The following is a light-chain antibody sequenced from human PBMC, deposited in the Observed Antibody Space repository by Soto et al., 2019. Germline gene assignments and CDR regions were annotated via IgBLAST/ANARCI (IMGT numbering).Light chain of an antibody. Sequence: DIQMTQSPSPLSASVGDRVTITCQASQDIRNYLNWYQKKPGKAPKLLIYDASSLEEGVPSRFSGSGFGTDFTFTINNLQPEDFATYYCQQYDDQFSFGPGTEVHV. V-gene: IGKV1-33*01. CDR3: QQYDDQFS. J-gene: IGKJ3*01. CDR2: DAS. CDR1: QDIRNY.